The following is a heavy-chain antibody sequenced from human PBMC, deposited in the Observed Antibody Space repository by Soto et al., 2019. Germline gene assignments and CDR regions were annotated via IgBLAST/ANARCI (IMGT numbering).Heavy chain of an antibody. D-gene: IGHD6-6*01. CDR2: IYYSGST. CDR3: ARTGYSSSSMGSYYYYYYGMDV. V-gene: IGHV4-59*01. J-gene: IGHJ6*02. CDR1: GGSLSGFP. Sequence: KTSETLSLTCSVSGGSLSGFPWIWIRQPPGKGLEWVGYIYYSGSTNYNPSLKSRVTISVDTSKNQFSLKLSSVTAADTAVYYCARTGYSSSSMGSYYYYYYGMDVWGQGTTVTVSS.